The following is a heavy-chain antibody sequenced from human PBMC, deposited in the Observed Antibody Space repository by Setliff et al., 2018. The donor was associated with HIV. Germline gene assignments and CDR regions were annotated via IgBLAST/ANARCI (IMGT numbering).Heavy chain of an antibody. Sequence: GESLKISCAASGFAFDNYCMTWVRQAPGKGLEWVSAIGGSTGSTYYADSVKGRFTISTDNSKNTLYLQMNSLRAEDTAVYYCAKPLTQWGVSPYHYAVDVWGQGTTVTVS. CDR3: AKPLTQWGVSPYHYAVDV. J-gene: IGHJ6*02. D-gene: IGHD1-26*01. CDR1: GFAFDNYC. CDR2: IGGSTGST. V-gene: IGHV3-23*01.